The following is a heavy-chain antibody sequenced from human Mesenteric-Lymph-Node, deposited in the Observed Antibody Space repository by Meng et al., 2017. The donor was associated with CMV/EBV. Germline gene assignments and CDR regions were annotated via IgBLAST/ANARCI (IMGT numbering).Heavy chain of an antibody. V-gene: IGHV3-23*01. CDR1: GFTFSNAW. D-gene: IGHD2-2*01. J-gene: IGHJ5*02. Sequence: GESLKISCAASGFTFSNAWMSWVRQAPGKGLEWVSSISGSGGSTYYADSVKGRFTISRDNSKNTLYLQMSSLRAEDTAVYYCAKGLAVVVSAQDWFDPWGQGTLVTVSS. CDR3: AKGLAVVVSAQDWFDP. CDR2: ISGSGGST.